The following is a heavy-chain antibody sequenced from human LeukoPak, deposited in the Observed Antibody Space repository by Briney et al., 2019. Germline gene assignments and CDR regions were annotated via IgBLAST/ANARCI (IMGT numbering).Heavy chain of an antibody. D-gene: IGHD3-22*01. Sequence: GGSLRLSCAASGFTFSSYAMSWVRQAPGKGLEWVSGISGSGGRTYYADSVKGRFTISRDNSKNTLYLQMNSLRAEDTDVYYGAKGREVDYYDSSGYYHDYWGQGALVTVSS. J-gene: IGHJ4*02. CDR1: GFTFSSYA. V-gene: IGHV3-23*01. CDR2: ISGSGGRT. CDR3: AKGREVDYYDSSGYYHDY.